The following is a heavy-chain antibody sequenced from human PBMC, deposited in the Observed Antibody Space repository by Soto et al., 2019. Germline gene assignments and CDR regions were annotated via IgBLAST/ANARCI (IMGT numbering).Heavy chain of an antibody. D-gene: IGHD6-13*01. CDR3: ARGGIAAAAPPDY. Sequence: QVQLQESGPGLVKPSQTLSLTCTVSGGSISSGGYYWSWIRQHPGKGLEWIGYIYYSGSTYYNPHLKSRVTISVDTSKNQFSLKLSSVTAADTAVYYCARGGIAAAAPPDYWGQGTLVTVSS. CDR2: IYYSGST. CDR1: GGSISSGGYY. V-gene: IGHV4-31*03. J-gene: IGHJ4*02.